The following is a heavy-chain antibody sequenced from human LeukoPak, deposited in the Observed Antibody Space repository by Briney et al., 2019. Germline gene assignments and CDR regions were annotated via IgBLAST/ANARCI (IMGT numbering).Heavy chain of an antibody. D-gene: IGHD6-6*01. CDR3: ARAREYTANSWGKWFDP. CDR2: ISYDGSNK. J-gene: IGHJ5*02. Sequence: GGSLRLSCAASGFTFSSYGMHWVRQAPGKGLEWVAVISYDGSNKDYADSVNGGFTISRDNSKNTRFLQMNSLRAEDTAIYYYARAREYTANSWGKWFDPWGQGTLVTVSS. V-gene: IGHV3-30*03. CDR1: GFTFSSYG.